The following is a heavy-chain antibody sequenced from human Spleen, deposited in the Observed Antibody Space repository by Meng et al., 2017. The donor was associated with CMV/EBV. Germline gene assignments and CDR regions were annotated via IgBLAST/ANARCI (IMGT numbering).Heavy chain of an antibody. J-gene: IGHJ4*02. D-gene: IGHD3-16*01. CDR3: ATSRPAARGFDY. CDR1: GGSISSYY. CDR2: IYYSGST. V-gene: IGHV4-59*01. Sequence: CTVSGGSISSYYWSWIRQPPGKGLEWIAYIYYSGSTNYNPSLKSRVTLSVGTSKNQFSLKLTSVTAADTAVYYCATSRPAARGFDYWGQGTLVTVSS.